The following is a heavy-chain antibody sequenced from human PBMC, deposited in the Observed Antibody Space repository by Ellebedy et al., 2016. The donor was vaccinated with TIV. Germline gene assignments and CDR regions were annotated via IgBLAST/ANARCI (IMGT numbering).Heavy chain of an antibody. Sequence: GGSLRLSCAASGFTVSSNYMSWVRQAPGRGLEWVSTIYSSGGTYYAGSVKGRFTISRDNSKNTLYLQMHSLRAEDTAVYYCAKWGVTMIVVVPRAYFDYWGQGTLVTVSS. CDR1: GFTVSSNY. D-gene: IGHD3-22*01. V-gene: IGHV3-53*01. J-gene: IGHJ4*02. CDR3: AKWGVTMIVVVPRAYFDY. CDR2: IYSSGGT.